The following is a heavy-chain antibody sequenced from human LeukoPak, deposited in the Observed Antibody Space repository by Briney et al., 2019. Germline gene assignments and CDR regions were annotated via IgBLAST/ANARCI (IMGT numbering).Heavy chain of an antibody. Sequence: SETLPLTCTVSGGSIRSGSYYWSWIRQPAGKGLEWIGRIHAGGSTNYNPSLKSRVTISADTSKNQFSLKLSSVTAADTAVYYCAREFRKGWDWFDPWGQGTLVTVSS. CDR1: GGSIRSGSYY. CDR3: AREFRKGWDWFDP. D-gene: IGHD1-26*01. V-gene: IGHV4-61*02. J-gene: IGHJ5*02. CDR2: IHAGGST.